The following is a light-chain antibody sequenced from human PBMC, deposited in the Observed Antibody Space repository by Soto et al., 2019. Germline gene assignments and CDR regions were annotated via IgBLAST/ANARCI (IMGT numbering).Light chain of an antibody. Sequence: DIQMTQSPSTLSASVGDRVTISCRASQSINTWLAWYQHRPGKAPKLLIYKASNLEPGVPSRFSGSGSGTEFTLTISSLEPDDFATYYCQQYNRYWTFGQGTKVEMK. CDR2: KAS. J-gene: IGKJ1*01. V-gene: IGKV1-5*03. CDR3: QQYNRYWT. CDR1: QSINTW.